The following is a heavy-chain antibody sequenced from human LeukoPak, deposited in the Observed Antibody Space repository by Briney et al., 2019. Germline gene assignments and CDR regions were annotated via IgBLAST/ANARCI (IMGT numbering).Heavy chain of an antibody. V-gene: IGHV4-38-2*02. J-gene: IGHJ4*02. CDR2: IDYSGST. Sequence: SETLSLTCTVSGYSISGGYYWGWIRQPPGKGLEWIGTIDYSGSTYYNPSLKSRVTISVDTSKNQFSLKLSSVTAADTAVYYCARVLLDFWSGYYYYFDYSGQGTLGNVSS. CDR3: ARVLLDFWSGYYYYFDY. CDR1: GYSISGGYY. D-gene: IGHD3-3*01.